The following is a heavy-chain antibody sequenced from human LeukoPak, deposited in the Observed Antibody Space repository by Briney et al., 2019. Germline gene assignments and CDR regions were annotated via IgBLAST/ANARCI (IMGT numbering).Heavy chain of an antibody. V-gene: IGHV3-7*03. CDR1: GFTFSSYW. CDR2: INHNGNVN. Sequence: GGSLRLSCAASGFTFSSYWMNWARQAPGKGLEWVASINHNGNVNYYVDSVKGRFTISRGNSKNSLYLQMSNLRAEDTAVYFCARGGGLDVWGQGATVTVSS. D-gene: IGHD3-16*01. CDR3: ARGGGLDV. J-gene: IGHJ6*02.